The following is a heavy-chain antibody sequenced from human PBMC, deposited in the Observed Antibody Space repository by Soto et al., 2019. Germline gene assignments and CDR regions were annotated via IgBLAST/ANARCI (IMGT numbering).Heavy chain of an antibody. CDR1: GYTFTGYY. J-gene: IGHJ4*02. CDR3: ARGVGSQYSSSWADLDY. V-gene: IGHV1-2*02. D-gene: IGHD6-6*01. CDR2: INPNSGGT. Sequence: GASVKVSCKASGYTFTGYYMHWVRQAPGQGLEWMGWINPNSGGTKYSQKFQGRVTITRDTSASTAYMELSSLRSEDTAVYYCARGVGSQYSSSWADLDYWGQGTLVTVSS.